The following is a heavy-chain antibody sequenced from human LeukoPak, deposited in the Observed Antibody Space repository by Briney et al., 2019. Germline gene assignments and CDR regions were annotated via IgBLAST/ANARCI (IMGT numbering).Heavy chain of an antibody. CDR2: IRFDGSNK. V-gene: IGHV3-30*02. Sequence: GGSLRLSCAASGFTFSNSGMHWVRQAPGKGLEWVAFIRFDGSNKYYADSVKGRFTISRDNSKNTLYLQMNSLRSDDTAVYYCARDWQQLVRWSSTPPYMDVWGKGTTVTVSS. D-gene: IGHD6-13*01. CDR1: GFTFSNSG. CDR3: ARDWQQLVRWSSTPPYMDV. J-gene: IGHJ6*03.